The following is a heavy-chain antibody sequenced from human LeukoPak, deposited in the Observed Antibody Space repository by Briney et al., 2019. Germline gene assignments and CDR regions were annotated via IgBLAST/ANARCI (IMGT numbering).Heavy chain of an antibody. CDR1: GFTVSSNY. CDR3: ATTYCSSTSCPKGYYGMDV. V-gene: IGHV3-23*01. J-gene: IGHJ6*02. CDR2: ISGSGGST. D-gene: IGHD2-2*01. Sequence: GGSLRLSCAASGFTVSSNYMSWVRQAPGKGLEWVSAISGSGGSTYYADSVKGRFTISRDNSKNTLYLQMNSLRAEDTAVYYCATTYCSSTSCPKGYYGMDVWGQGTTVTVSS.